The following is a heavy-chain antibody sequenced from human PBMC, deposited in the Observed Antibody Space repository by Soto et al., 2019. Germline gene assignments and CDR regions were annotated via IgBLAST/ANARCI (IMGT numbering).Heavy chain of an antibody. CDR1: GFTFSLYA. CDR2: ISGSGGST. J-gene: IGHJ6*02. CDR3: AKSVGGTNYYYCMDV. D-gene: IGHD2-15*01. Sequence: EVQLLESGGGLVQPGGSLRLSCAASGFTFSLYAMSWVRQAPGKGLEWVSVISGSGGSTYYADSVKGRFTVSRDNSKNTLYLQMNSLGVEDTAVYYCAKSVGGTNYYYCMDVWGRGTTVTVSS. V-gene: IGHV3-23*01.